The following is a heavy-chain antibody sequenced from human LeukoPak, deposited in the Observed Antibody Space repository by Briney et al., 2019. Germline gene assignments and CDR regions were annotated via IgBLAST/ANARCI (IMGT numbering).Heavy chain of an antibody. J-gene: IGHJ6*02. CDR3: ARDLGLNDFWSGYYEDDYYYGMDV. D-gene: IGHD3-3*01. V-gene: IGHV3-30*04. CDR1: GFTFSSYA. CDR2: ISYDGSNK. Sequence: GGSLRLSCAASGFTFSSYAMHWVRQAPGKGLEWVAVISYDGSNKYYADSVKGRFTISRDNSKNTLYLQMNSLRAEDTAVYYWARDLGLNDFWSGYYEDDYYYGMDVWGQGTTVTVSS.